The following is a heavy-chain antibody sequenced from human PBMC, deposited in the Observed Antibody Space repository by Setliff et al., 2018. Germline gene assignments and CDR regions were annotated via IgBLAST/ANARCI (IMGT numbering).Heavy chain of an antibody. CDR3: ARTCSGSGCYAGLES. Sequence: GGSLRLSCAASGFTFSDHYMDWVRQAPGKGLEWVANIKQDGSDKYYVDSVKGRFTISRDNSKNTLYLQMNSMRPEDTAVYYCARTCSGSGCYAGLESWGQGAPVTVSS. D-gene: IGHD2-15*01. J-gene: IGHJ4*02. CDR1: GFTFSDHY. CDR2: IKQDGSDK. V-gene: IGHV3-7*01.